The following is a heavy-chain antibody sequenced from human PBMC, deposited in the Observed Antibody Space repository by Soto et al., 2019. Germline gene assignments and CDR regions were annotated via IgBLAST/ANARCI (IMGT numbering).Heavy chain of an antibody. J-gene: IGHJ6*03. V-gene: IGHV4-39*01. CDR1: GGSISSSSYY. CDR3: ARFFYYGSGSLGWGHMDV. D-gene: IGHD3-10*01. Sequence: SETLSLTCTVSGGSISSSSYYWGWIRQPPGKGLEWIGSIYYSGSTYYNPSLKSRVTISVDTSKNQFSLKLSSVTAADTAVYYCARFFYYGSGSLGWGHMDVWGKGTTVTVSS. CDR2: IYYSGST.